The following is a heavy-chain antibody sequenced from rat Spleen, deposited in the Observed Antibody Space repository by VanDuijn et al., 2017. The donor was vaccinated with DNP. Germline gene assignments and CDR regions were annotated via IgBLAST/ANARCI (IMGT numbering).Heavy chain of an antibody. V-gene: IGHV5-22*01. Sequence: EVQLVESGGGLVQPGRSLKLSCAGSGFSFSDYYMAWVRQAPTKGLEWVAYIRYDGGSAYYGDSVKGRFTISRDNAKSTLYLEMNSLRSEDMATYYCARHVLPLRVWDYWGQGVMVTVSS. CDR1: GFSFSDYY. D-gene: IGHD1-4*01. CDR3: ARHVLPLRVWDY. CDR2: IRYDGGSA. J-gene: IGHJ2*01.